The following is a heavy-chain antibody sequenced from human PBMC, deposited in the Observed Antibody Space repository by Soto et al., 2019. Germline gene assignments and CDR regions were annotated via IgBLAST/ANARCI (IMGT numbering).Heavy chain of an antibody. CDR3: ARCYCSVGSCYTCWHFDL. D-gene: IGHD2-15*01. CDR1: GYTFNNYG. J-gene: IGHJ2*01. V-gene: IGHV1-18*01. Sequence: QVPLVQSGAEVKKAGASVKVSWKASGYTFNNYGISWVRQAPGQGLEWMGWIGPYNGNTDHAQNFQGRVTMTTDTSTNTAYMELRSLRSDDTALYYCARCYCSVGSCYTCWHFDLWGRGTLVTVSS. CDR2: IGPYNGNT.